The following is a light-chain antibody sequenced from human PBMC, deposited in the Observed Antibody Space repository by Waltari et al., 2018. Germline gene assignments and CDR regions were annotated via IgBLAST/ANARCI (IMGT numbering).Light chain of an antibody. Sequence: QSALTQPASVSGSPEQSITISCTGTSSDVGSYNLVSWYQQHPVKAPKLMIYEGSKRPSGVSNRFSGSKSGNTASLTISGLQAEDEADYYCCSYAGSSTLLFGGGTKLTVL. CDR2: EGS. CDR1: SSDVGSYNL. CDR3: CSYAGSSTLL. V-gene: IGLV2-23*01. J-gene: IGLJ2*01.